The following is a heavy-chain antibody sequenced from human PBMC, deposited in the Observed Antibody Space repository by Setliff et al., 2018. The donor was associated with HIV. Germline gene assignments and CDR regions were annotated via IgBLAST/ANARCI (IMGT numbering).Heavy chain of an antibody. Sequence: ASVKVSCKASGDAFTDYYIHWVRQAPGQGLEWMGWINPNSGGTNYAQKFQGRVTMTRDTSISTAFMDLSRMRSDDTAVYSCARDPGYKSSWYGVFDIWGQGTMVTISS. CDR1: GDAFTDYY. CDR3: ARDPGYKSSWYGVFDI. CDR2: INPNSGGT. D-gene: IGHD6-13*01. V-gene: IGHV1-2*02. J-gene: IGHJ3*02.